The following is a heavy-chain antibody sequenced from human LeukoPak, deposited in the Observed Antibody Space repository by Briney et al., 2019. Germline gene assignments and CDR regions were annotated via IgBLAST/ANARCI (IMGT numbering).Heavy chain of an antibody. CDR1: GFTFSNYA. CDR3: ARTPQTFDY. Sequence: GGSLRLSCAASGFTFSNYAMNWVRQAPGKALEWVAVISYDGRNKYYADSVKGRFTISRDNSKNTLYLQMNSLRPEDTAVYYCARTPQTFDYWGQGTLVTVSS. V-gene: IGHV3-30*04. J-gene: IGHJ4*02. CDR2: ISYDGRNK.